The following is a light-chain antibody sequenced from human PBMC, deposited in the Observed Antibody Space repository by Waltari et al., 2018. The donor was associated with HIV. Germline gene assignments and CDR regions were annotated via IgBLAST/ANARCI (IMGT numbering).Light chain of an antibody. CDR2: QDI. CDR3: QAWDRSNVV. CDR1: RLGDKY. Sequence: SYELTQPPSVSVSPGQTASITCSGDRLGDKYACWYQQKPGQSPVLVIYQDIKRPSGMPERFSGSNSGNTATLTVSGTQPMDEADYYCQAWDRSNVVFGGGTKLTV. J-gene: IGLJ2*01. V-gene: IGLV3-1*01.